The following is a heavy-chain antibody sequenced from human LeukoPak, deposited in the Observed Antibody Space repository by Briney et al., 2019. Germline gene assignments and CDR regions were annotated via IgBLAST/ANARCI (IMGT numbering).Heavy chain of an antibody. CDR2: INPNSGGT. CDR3: ARDSAAAGCVDY. CDR1: GYTFTGYY. V-gene: IGHV1-2*02. Sequence: GASVKVSCKAPGYTFTGYYMHWVRQAPGQGLEWMGWINPNSGGTNYAQKFQGRVTMTRDTSISTAYMELSRLRSDDTAVYYCARDSAAAGCVDYWGQGTLVTVSS. J-gene: IGHJ4*02. D-gene: IGHD6-13*01.